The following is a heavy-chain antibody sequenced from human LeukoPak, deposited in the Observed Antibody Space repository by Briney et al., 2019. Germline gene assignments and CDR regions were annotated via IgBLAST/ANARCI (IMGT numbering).Heavy chain of an antibody. D-gene: IGHD6-13*01. CDR3: ATSLMQQLVRVQGNY. CDR2: FDPEDGET. CDR1: GYTLTELS. V-gene: IGHV1-24*01. Sequence: ASVKVSCKVSGYTLTELSMHWVRQAPGKGLEWMGGFDPEDGETIYAQKFQGRVTMTGDTSTDTAYMELSSLRSEDTAVYYCATSLMQQLVRVQGNYWGQGTLVTVSS. J-gene: IGHJ4*02.